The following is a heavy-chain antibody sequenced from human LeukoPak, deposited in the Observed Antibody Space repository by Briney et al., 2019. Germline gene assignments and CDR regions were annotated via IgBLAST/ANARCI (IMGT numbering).Heavy chain of an antibody. CDR2: IYYSGST. D-gene: IGHD2-2*01. CDR3: ARGSLVVVVDWFDP. Sequence: SSETLSLTCTVSGASISSGDYYWSWIRQPPGKGLEWIGSIYYSGSTYYNPSLKSRITISIDTSKNQFSLKLSSVTAADTAVYYCARGSLVVVVDWFDPWGQGTLVTVSS. J-gene: IGHJ5*02. V-gene: IGHV4-30-4*01. CDR1: GASISSGDYY.